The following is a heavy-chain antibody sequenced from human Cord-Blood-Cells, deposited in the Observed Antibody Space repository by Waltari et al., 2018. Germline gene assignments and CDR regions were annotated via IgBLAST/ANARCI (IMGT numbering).Heavy chain of an antibody. CDR1: GYSLSSGYS. V-gene: IGHV4-38-2*01. CDR2: IYHSGST. Sequence: QVQLQEAGPGLVKPSETLSLTCAVSGYSLSSGYSLGWIRQPPGKGLEWIGSIYHSGSTYYNPSLKSRVTISVDTSKNQFSLKLSSVTAADTAVYYCASGRDSWYFDLWGRGTLVTVSS. CDR3: ASGRDSWYFDL. D-gene: IGHD3-22*01. J-gene: IGHJ2*01.